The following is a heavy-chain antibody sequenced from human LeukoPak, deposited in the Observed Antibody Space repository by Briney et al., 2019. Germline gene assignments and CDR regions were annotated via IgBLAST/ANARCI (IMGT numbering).Heavy chain of an antibody. V-gene: IGHV3-33*01. Sequence: HPGRSLRLSCAASGFTFSSYGMHWVRQAPGKGLEWVAVIWYDGSNKYYADSVKGRFTISRDNSKNTLYLQMNSLRAEDTAVYYCARDSEGYYDSSGYYLDYWGQGTLVTVSS. J-gene: IGHJ4*02. CDR1: GFTFSSYG. CDR2: IWYDGSNK. D-gene: IGHD3-22*01. CDR3: ARDSEGYYDSSGYYLDY.